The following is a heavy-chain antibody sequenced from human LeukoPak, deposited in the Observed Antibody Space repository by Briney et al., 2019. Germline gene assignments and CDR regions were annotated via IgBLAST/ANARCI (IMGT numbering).Heavy chain of an antibody. CDR3: ARYSSNWNYFEY. CDR1: GFTVSSNH. D-gene: IGHD6-13*01. J-gene: IGHJ4*02. CDR2: VYSGGNT. Sequence: GGSLRLSCAASGFTVSSNHMSWVRQAPGKGPGWVSVVYSGGNTYYSDSVKGRFTISRGNSKNTLYLQMNSLRAEDTAVYYCARYSSNWNYFEYWGQGTLVTVSS. V-gene: IGHV3-53*01.